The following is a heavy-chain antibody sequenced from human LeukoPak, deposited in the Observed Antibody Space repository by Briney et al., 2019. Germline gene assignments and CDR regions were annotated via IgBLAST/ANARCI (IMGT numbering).Heavy chain of an antibody. CDR2: ISNDGSRK. CDR1: GFTFSRHG. V-gene: IGHV3-30*03. Sequence: GGSLRLSCAPSGFTFSRHGMHWVRQAPGKGLEWVAIISNDGSRKYYAHSVEGRFTISRDNAKNSLYLLMNSLRAEDTAVYYCADGEGRPLNYWGRGILVTVSS. CDR3: ADGEGRPLNY. D-gene: IGHD3-3*01. J-gene: IGHJ4*02.